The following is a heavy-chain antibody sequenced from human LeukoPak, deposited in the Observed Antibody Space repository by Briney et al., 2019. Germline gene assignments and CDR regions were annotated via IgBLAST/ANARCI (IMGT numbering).Heavy chain of an antibody. CDR3: ARDHALAVAGTPGT. D-gene: IGHD6-19*01. J-gene: IGHJ4*02. CDR1: GGTFSRYA. V-gene: IGHV1-69*05. Sequence: SVKVSCKASGGTFSRYAISWVRQAPGQGLEWMGRIIPIFGTANYAQKFQGRVTITTDESTSTAYMELSSLRSEDTAVYYCARDHALAVAGTPGTWGQGTLVTVSS. CDR2: IIPIFGTA.